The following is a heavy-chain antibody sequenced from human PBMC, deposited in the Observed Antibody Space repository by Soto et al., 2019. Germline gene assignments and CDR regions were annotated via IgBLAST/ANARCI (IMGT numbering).Heavy chain of an antibody. V-gene: IGHV4-30-2*01. Sequence: QLQLQESGSGLVKPSQTLSLTCAVSGGSISSGDYSWSWIRQPPGTGLEWIGYIYHSGSTYYNPSLTSRLTTSVDRSQHQFSLKLRSATTADTAVYYCAGSGYYPNYFHYWRQGTLVTVSS. CDR1: GGSISSGDYS. CDR2: IYHSGST. D-gene: IGHD3-22*01. J-gene: IGHJ4*02. CDR3: AGSGYYPNYFHY.